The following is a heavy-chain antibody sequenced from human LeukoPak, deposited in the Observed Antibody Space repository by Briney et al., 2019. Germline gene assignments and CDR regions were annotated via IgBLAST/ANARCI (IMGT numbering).Heavy chain of an antibody. V-gene: IGHV4-39*07. CDR1: GGSISSSSYY. CDR3: ARKSYDSSGYGYFQH. Sequence: PSETLSLTCTVSGGSISSSSYYWGWIRQPPGKGLEWIGSIYYSGSTNYNPSLKSRVTISVDTSKNQFSLKLSSVTAADTAVYYCARKSYDSSGYGYFQHWGQGTLVTVSS. J-gene: IGHJ1*01. D-gene: IGHD3-22*01. CDR2: IYYSGST.